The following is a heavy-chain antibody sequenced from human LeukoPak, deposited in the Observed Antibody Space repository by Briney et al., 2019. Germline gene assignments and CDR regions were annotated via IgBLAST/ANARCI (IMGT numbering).Heavy chain of an antibody. J-gene: IGHJ5*01. CDR3: ARDLWNFYDDSGYNRDFDS. CDR2: IGTYGGDT. Sequence: SVKVSCKATSRISWVRQAPGQGLEWLGWIGTYGGDTYYAQKFQGRITVTTDTSTSTVYMELRNLRSDDTAVYYCARDLWNFYDDSGYNRDFDSWGQGTLVTVSS. V-gene: IGHV1-18*01. D-gene: IGHD3-22*01. CDR1: TSR.